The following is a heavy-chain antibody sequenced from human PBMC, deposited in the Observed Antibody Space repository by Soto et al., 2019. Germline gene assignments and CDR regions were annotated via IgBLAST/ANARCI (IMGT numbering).Heavy chain of an antibody. CDR3: AKGSCNGDAGHNFDF. CDR2: ITWNSATI. Sequence: EVQLVESGGGLVQPGRSLRLSCAASGFTFDDYAMHWVRQAPGKGLEWGSSITWNSATITYGDSVKGGFTISRDNAKNYLILQRKSLRAEETALYFCAKGSCNGDAGHNFDFWGQRTRVTAS. J-gene: IGHJ4*02. V-gene: IGHV3-9*01. D-gene: IGHD2-8*01. CDR1: GFTFDDYA.